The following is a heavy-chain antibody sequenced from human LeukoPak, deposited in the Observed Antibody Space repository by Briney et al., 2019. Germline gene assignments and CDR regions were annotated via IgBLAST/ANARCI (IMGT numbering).Heavy chain of an antibody. J-gene: IGHJ4*02. CDR3: VRESEYYFDHSASFDY. V-gene: IGHV3-30-3*01. D-gene: IGHD3-22*01. Sequence: GRSLRLSCAASGFTFTAYLIHWVRQAPGKGLEWVAVMSSDGNAMFYADSVKGRFTISRDNSKNTLYLQMNSLRAEDAAVYYCVRESEYYFDHSASFDYWGQGTLVTVSS. CDR2: MSSDGNAM. CDR1: GFTFTAYL.